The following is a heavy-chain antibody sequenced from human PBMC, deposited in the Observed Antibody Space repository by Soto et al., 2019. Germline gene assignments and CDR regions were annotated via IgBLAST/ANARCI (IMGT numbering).Heavy chain of an antibody. CDR2: IYYSGST. Sequence: QLQLQESGPGLVKPSETLSLTCTVSGGSISSSSYYWGWIRQPPGKGLEWIGSIYYSGSTYYNPSLKSRVTISVDTSKNQFSLKLSSVTAADTAVYYCARGDSVGATTDYWGQGTLVTVSS. CDR3: ARGDSVGATTDY. D-gene: IGHD1-26*01. CDR1: GGSISSSSYY. J-gene: IGHJ4*02. V-gene: IGHV4-39*01.